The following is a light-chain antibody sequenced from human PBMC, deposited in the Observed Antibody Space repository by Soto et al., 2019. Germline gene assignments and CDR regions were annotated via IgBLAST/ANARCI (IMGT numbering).Light chain of an antibody. CDR1: QTVSSTY. V-gene: IGKV3-20*01. J-gene: IGKJ1*01. CDR2: GAS. CDR3: HQCGNSWWT. Sequence: EIVLRQSPGTLSLSPGERATLSCRASQTVSSTYLVWYQQKPGQAPRLLIYGASSRAPGVSDRFSGSGSGTDFTLTISRLEPEDFAVYYCHQCGNSWWTFGQGTKVEIK.